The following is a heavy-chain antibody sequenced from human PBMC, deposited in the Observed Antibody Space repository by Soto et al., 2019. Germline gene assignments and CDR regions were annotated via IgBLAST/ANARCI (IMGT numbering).Heavy chain of an antibody. CDR2: INHAGST. CDR3: ATFRRNYFDN. J-gene: IGHJ4*02. Sequence: QVQLQESGPGLVKPSETLSLTCTVSGDSISGFYLSWIRQPPGKGLEWIGYINHAGSTYYSHSLQSRVTISLDSSKNQFSLILTSVIAADTAVYFCATFRRNYFDNWGQGTLVTVSS. V-gene: IGHV4-59*01. D-gene: IGHD3-16*01. CDR1: GDSISGFY.